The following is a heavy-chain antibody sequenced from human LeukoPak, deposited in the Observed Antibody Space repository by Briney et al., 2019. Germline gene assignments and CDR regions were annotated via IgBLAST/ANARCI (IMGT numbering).Heavy chain of an antibody. CDR3: ATDRGWRTSGYYLYYFEY. J-gene: IGHJ4*02. Sequence: GGSLRLSCAASGFTFSSYGMHWVRQAPGKGLEWVASIKHDGSEKCYVDSVRGRFTISRDNTMNSLYLQMSSLRAEDTAVYYCATDRGWRTSGYYLYYFEYWGQGTLVTYPS. CDR2: IKHDGSEK. CDR1: GFTFSSYG. V-gene: IGHV3-7*01. D-gene: IGHD3-3*01.